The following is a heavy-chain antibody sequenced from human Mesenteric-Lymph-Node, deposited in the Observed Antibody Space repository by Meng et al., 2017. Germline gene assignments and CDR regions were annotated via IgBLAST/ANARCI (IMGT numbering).Heavy chain of an antibody. CDR3: ARVVTALWGYYFDY. CDR1: GSTCRSSNW. D-gene: IGHD2-21*02. Sequence: QVQLTESGPGLVKPSGTLSLTCAVSGSTCRSSNWGSWRRQPPGKGLEWIGEIYHSGSTNYTPSLKSRITISVNKSKNQFSLKLSSVTAADTAVYYCARVVTALWGYYFDYWGQGTLVTVSS. CDR2: IYHSGST. V-gene: IGHV4-4*02. J-gene: IGHJ4*02.